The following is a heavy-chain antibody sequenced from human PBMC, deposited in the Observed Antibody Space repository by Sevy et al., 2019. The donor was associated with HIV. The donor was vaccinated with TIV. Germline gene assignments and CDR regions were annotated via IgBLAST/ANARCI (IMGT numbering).Heavy chain of an antibody. CDR2: IYYNGHI. Sequence: SETLSLTCTVSGGSITSLYWNWIRQPPGKGLEWIANIYYNGHINYNPSLKSRVTLSLDTSKNQFSLRLSSVTAVDTAMYYCAGENAWGRGYSWGQGTLVTLSS. CDR3: AGENAWGRGYS. J-gene: IGHJ4*02. D-gene: IGHD1-26*01. V-gene: IGHV4-59*08. CDR1: GGSITSLY.